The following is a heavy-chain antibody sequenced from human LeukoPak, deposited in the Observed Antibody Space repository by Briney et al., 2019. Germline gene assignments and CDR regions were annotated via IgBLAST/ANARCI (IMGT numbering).Heavy chain of an antibody. CDR2: ISASGGTT. CDR1: GFTFKSYA. V-gene: IGHV3-23*01. CDR3: AQRDDTFDF. J-gene: IGHJ3*01. Sequence: GALRLSCTASGFTFKSYAMSWVRQAPGRGLEWIASISASGGTTYYGDSVRGRFTSSRDNSKNTLYLQMSSLTADDTAVYYCAQRDDTFDFWGQGTMVIVSS.